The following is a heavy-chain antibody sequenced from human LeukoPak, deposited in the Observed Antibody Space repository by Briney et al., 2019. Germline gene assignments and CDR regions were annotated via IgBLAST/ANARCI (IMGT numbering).Heavy chain of an antibody. J-gene: IGHJ3*02. D-gene: IGHD2-2*01. Sequence: ASVKVSCKASGYTFTSYYMHWVRQAPGQGLEWMGIINPSGGSTSYAQKFQGRVTMTRDTSTSTVYMELSSLRSEDTAVYYCARDLLRIVVVPAAGSAAFDIWGQGTMVTVSS. CDR3: ARDLLRIVVVPAAGSAAFDI. CDR1: GYTFTSYY. CDR2: INPSGGST. V-gene: IGHV1-46*01.